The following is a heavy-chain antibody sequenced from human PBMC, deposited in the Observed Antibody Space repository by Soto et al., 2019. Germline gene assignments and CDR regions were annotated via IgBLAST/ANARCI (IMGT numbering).Heavy chain of an antibody. CDR2: IITYNENM. V-gene: IGHV1-18*04. CDR1: GSTFTSNG. Sequence: ASVKVSCKVSGSTFTSNGIGWAQQAPGQGLEWMGWIITYNENMDSATKFQDRLTMTTDTSTTTAYLELSNLRSDDTALYYCAYVGRTTTGDYYFDLRGQGAPVT. D-gene: IGHD1-1*01. J-gene: IGHJ4*02. CDR3: AYVGRTTTGDYYFDL.